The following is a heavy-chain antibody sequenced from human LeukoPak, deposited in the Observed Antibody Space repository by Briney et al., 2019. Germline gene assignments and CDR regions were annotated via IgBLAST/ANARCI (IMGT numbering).Heavy chain of an antibody. V-gene: IGHV4-34*01. D-gene: IGHD2-15*01. CDR2: INHSGRT. J-gene: IGHJ4*02. CDR1: GGSFSGYY. CDR3: ARGVYCSGGSCYIPFDY. Sequence: PSETLSPTCAVYGGSFSGYYWSWIRQPPGKGLEWIGEINHSGRTNYNPSLKSRVTISVDTSKNQFSLKLSSVTAADTAVYYCARGVYCSGGSCYIPFDYWGQGTLVTVSS.